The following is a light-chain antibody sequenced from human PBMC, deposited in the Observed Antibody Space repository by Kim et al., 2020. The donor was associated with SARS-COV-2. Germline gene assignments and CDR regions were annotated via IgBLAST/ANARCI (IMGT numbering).Light chain of an antibody. J-gene: IGKJ1*01. CDR2: AAS. CDR3: QQYKDWPPWT. Sequence: PGERATLSCRARQNISSDLDWYQQKPGQRPRLLIYAASARATDVPDRFSGSGSRTEFTLTISSLQSEDFAFYYCQQYKDWPPWTFGQGTKVDIK. CDR1: QNISSD. V-gene: IGKV3-15*01.